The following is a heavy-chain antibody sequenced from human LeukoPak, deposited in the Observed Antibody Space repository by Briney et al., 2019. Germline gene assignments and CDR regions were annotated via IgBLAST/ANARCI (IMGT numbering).Heavy chain of an antibody. CDR3: AESPLGATSVNFDY. CDR2: IIPIFGIA. Sequence: APVKVSCKASGGTFSSYAISWVRQAPGQGLEWMGRIIPIFGIANYAQKFQGRVTITADKSTSTAYMELSSLRSEDTAVYYCAESPLGATSVNFDYWGQGTLVTVSS. CDR1: GGTFSSYA. J-gene: IGHJ4*02. V-gene: IGHV1-69*04. D-gene: IGHD1-26*01.